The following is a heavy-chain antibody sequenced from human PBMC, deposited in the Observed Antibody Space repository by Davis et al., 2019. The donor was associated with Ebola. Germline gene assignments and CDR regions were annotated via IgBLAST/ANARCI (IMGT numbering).Heavy chain of an antibody. CDR2: ISSSSSYI. CDR3: ARANNNWNMFDP. D-gene: IGHD1/OR15-1a*01. Sequence: PGGSLRLSCAASGFTFSSYGMHWVRQAPGKGLEWVSSISSSSSYIYYADSVKGRFTISRDNAKNSLYLQMNSLRAEDTAVYYCARANNNWNMFDPWGQGTLVTVSS. V-gene: IGHV3-21*01. CDR1: GFTFSSYG. J-gene: IGHJ5*02.